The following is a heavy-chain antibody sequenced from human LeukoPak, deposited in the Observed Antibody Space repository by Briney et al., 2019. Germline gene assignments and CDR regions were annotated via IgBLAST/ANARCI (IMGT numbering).Heavy chain of an antibody. CDR3: SEGYFEPFAH. V-gene: IGHV4-59*02. CDR2: LSYTGKT. CDR1: GASVSSSH. Sequence: SETLSLTCVVSGASVSSSHWNWIRQLPGKGLEWIGCLSYTGKTDYNPSLTSRVTISLDTSKNQVSLKLRFVTAADTAVYYCSEGYFEPFAHRGQGILVTVSS. D-gene: IGHD2/OR15-2a*01. J-gene: IGHJ4*02.